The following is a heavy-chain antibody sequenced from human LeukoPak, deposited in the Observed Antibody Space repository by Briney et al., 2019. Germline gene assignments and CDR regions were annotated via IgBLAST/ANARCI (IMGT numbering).Heavy chain of an antibody. J-gene: IGHJ6*02. CDR2: ISSSSSYI. V-gene: IGHV3-21*01. CDR1: GFTFSSYS. Sequence: GGSLRLSCAASGFTFSSYSMNWVRQAPGKGLEWVSSISSSSSYIYYADSVKGRFTISRDNAKNSLYLQMNSLRAEDTAVYYCARDERGYSGYDYYYYHGMDVWGRGTTVTVSS. D-gene: IGHD5-12*01. CDR3: ARDERGYSGYDYYYYHGMDV.